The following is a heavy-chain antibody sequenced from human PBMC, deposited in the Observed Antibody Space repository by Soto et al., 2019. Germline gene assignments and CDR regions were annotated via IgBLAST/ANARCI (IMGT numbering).Heavy chain of an antibody. CDR3: ASVVPGAEAWFGS. D-gene: IGHD2-2*01. CDR2: MSLYSGGT. CDR1: GYTFSNYG. J-gene: IGHJ5*01. Sequence: QVQLVQSGGEVKRPGASVKVSCKTSGYTFSNYGITWGRQAPGQPLEWLGWMSLYSGGTNYAQKFQGRVFMTTDTSTTTAYMELRSLRSDDTAVYYCASVVPGAEAWFGSWGQGTLVTVSS. V-gene: IGHV1-18*01.